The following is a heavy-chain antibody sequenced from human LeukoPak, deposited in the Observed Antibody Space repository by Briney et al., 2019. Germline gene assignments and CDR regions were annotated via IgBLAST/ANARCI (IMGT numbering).Heavy chain of an antibody. J-gene: IGHJ4*02. V-gene: IGHV3-7*03. CDR3: ARSIPYGTTWYGRSDY. CDR2: IKPDGTTK. CDR1: GFTFSSSA. Sequence: GGSLRLSCAASGFTFSSSAMSWVRQAPGKGLEWVANIKPDGTTKFYVDSVKGRFTISRDNALNSLYLQMNSLRAEDTAIYYCARSIPYGTTWYGRSDYWGQGTLVTVSS. D-gene: IGHD6-13*01.